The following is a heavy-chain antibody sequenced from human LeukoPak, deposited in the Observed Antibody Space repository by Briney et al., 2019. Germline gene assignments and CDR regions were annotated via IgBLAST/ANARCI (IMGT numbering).Heavy chain of an antibody. Sequence: GGSLRLSCAASGFTFNDFSDYYLSWIRQAPGKGLEWISYISVSVSTIFHADSVKGRFAISRDNAKKSLSLQMDSLRAEDTSVYYCAAGYGSGSYSVWGQGTLVTISS. CDR1: GFTFNDFSDYY. V-gene: IGHV3-11*01. CDR3: AAGYGSGSYSV. CDR2: ISVSVSTI. D-gene: IGHD3-10*01. J-gene: IGHJ4*02.